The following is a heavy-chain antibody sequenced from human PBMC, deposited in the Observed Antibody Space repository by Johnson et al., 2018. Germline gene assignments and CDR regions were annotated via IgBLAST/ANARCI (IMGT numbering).Heavy chain of an antibody. Sequence: QVQLQESGPGLVKPSETLSLTCTVSGDSISDYYWSWIRQPPGKGLEWIGYIYYFGTTNSNPSLKSRATISLDTSKNQFSLKLTSVTAADTAIYYFARGTYSNLSYYYDIHVWGKGTTVTVSS. V-gene: IGHV4-59*01. CDR1: GDSISDYY. CDR2: IYYFGTT. D-gene: IGHD4-11*01. CDR3: ARGTYSNLSYYYDIHV. J-gene: IGHJ6*03.